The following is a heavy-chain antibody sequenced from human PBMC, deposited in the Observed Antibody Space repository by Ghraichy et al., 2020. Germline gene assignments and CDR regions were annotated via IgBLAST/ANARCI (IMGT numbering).Heavy chain of an antibody. CDR3: ARDRYYDSIGRYYYYYNGMDV. CDR2: IYADNSP. J-gene: IGHJ6*01. CDR1: GVSASYTY. Sequence: GGSLRLSCAASGVSASYTYMSWVRQAPGKGLEWVSLIYADNSPYYADSLKGSVTISRDNSKNTVYLQMNSLRAADTAVYYCARDRYYDSIGRYYYYYNGMDVWGQGTTVTVSS. V-gene: IGHV3-66*01. D-gene: IGHD3-22*01.